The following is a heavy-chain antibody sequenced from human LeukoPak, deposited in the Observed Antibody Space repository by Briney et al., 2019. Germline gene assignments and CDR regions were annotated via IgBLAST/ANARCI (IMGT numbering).Heavy chain of an antibody. V-gene: IGHV3-7*01. CDR3: ARVVPPVYYFDY. CDR2: IKQDGSEK. CDR1: GFTFSSSW. Sequence: GGSLRLSCAASGFTFSSSWMSWVRQAPGKGLEWVANIKQDGSEKYYVDSVKGRFTISRDNAKNSLYLQMNSLRAEDTAVYFCARVVPPVYYFDYWGQGTLVTVSS. J-gene: IGHJ4*02. D-gene: IGHD4-11*01.